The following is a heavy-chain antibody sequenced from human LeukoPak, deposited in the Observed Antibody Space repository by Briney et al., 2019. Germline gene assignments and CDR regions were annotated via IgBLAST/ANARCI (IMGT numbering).Heavy chain of an antibody. J-gene: IGHJ4*02. V-gene: IGHV4-30-4*01. Sequence: SQTLSLTCTVSGASISSGDYYWSWIRQPPGKGLEWIGYIYYSGSTYYNPSLKSRVTISVDTSKNQFSLKLSSVTAADTAVYYCARVGDYDYVWGSYRYSYYFDYWGQGTLVTVSS. CDR2: IYYSGST. D-gene: IGHD3-16*02. CDR1: GASISSGDYY. CDR3: ARVGDYDYVWGSYRYSYYFDY.